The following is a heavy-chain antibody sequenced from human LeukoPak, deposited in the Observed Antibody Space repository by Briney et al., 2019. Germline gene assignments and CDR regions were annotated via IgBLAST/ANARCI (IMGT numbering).Heavy chain of an antibody. J-gene: IGHJ6*03. CDR1: GFTFSNAW. CDR2: IKSKTDGGTT. CDR3: TTVKYYYYYYMDV. Sequence: GGSLRLSCAASGFTFSNAWMSWVRQAPGKGLEWVGRIKSKTDGGTTDYAAPVKGRFTISRDDSKNTLYLQVNSLKTEDTAVYYCTTVKYYYYYYMDVWAKGPRSPSP. V-gene: IGHV3-15*01.